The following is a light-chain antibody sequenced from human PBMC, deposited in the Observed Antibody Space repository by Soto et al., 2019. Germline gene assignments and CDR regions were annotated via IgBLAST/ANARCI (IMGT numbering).Light chain of an antibody. Sequence: QSVLTQPASVSGSPGQSITISCTGTSSDVGGYNYVSWYQQHPGKAPKLMIYEVSNRPLGVSNRFSGSKSSNTASLTISGLQAEDEADYYCTSYTSSSTLDVFGTGTKVTVL. CDR1: SSDVGGYNY. J-gene: IGLJ1*01. CDR3: TSYTSSSTLDV. V-gene: IGLV2-14*01. CDR2: EVS.